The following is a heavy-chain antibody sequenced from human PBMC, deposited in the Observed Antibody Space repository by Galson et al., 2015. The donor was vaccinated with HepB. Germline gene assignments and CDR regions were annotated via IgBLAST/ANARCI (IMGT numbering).Heavy chain of an antibody. CDR1: GYTFTSYA. D-gene: IGHD1-7*01. CDR2: INTNTGNP. Sequence: SVKVSCKASGYTFTSYAMNWVRQAPGQGFEWMGWINTNTGNPTYAQGFTGRFVFSLDTSVSTAYLQISSLKAEDTAVYYCARDGWNYVPYYYYGMDVWGQGTTVTVSS. CDR3: ARDGWNYVPYYYYGMDV. J-gene: IGHJ6*02. V-gene: IGHV7-4-1*02.